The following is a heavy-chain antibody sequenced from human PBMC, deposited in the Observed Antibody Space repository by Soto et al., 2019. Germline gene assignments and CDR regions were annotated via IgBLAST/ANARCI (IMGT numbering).Heavy chain of an antibody. CDR3: ARARRRGGQYYHCYAMDV. D-gene: IGHD3-10*01. CDR1: GYTFTRYD. CDR2: MNRNSGNT. J-gene: IGHJ6*02. V-gene: IGHV1-8*01. Sequence: GASVKVSCKVPGYTFTRYDNNWVRQDTVQGLEWMGWMNRNSGNTGYAQKLKVRVTMTRTTSISTAYMELSRLSSEDTDVYFRARARRRGGQYYHCYAMDVSGHGATGPSP.